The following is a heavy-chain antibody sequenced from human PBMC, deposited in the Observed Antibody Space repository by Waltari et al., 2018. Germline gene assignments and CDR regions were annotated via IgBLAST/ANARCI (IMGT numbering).Heavy chain of an antibody. CDR2: IYYSGRT. D-gene: IGHD3-22*01. CDR3: ARGPDSSGSRGWFDP. J-gene: IGHJ5*02. CDR1: GGSISSHY. Sequence: QVQLQESGPGLVKPSETLSLTCTVSGGSISSHYWSWIRQPPGKGLEWIGYIYYSGRTNYTPPLKGRVTIAVYTSKNQFSLKLSSVTAADTAVYYCARGPDSSGSRGWFDPWGQGTLVTVSS. V-gene: IGHV4-59*11.